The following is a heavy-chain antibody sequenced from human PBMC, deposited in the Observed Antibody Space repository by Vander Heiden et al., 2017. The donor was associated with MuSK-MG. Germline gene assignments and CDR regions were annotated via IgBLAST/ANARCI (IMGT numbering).Heavy chain of an antibody. J-gene: IGHJ4*02. CDR3: ATYTSSWGGYFDY. CDR1: GYTLNSYG. D-gene: IGHD2-2*01. Sequence: QVVQSGPEVKKTGASVKVSCTASGYTLNSYGLTWVRQAPGQGLEWMGWINTYTGDTNYAQRLQGRVTITTDTSTSTAYMELRSLRSDDTAVYYCATYTSSWGGYFDYCGQVTLVTVSS. CDR2: INTYTGDT. V-gene: IGHV1-18*01.